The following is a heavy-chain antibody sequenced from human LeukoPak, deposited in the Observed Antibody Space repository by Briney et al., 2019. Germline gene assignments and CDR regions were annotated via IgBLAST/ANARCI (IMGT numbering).Heavy chain of an antibody. Sequence: GGSLRLSCVASGFTFSRYSMNWVRQAPGKGLEWVSSISSSSDYIYYADSVNGRFTIYRDNAKNSVYLQINSLRADDTAVYYCARDATQLLIASGPFYYFDSWGQGTLVTVSP. J-gene: IGHJ4*02. D-gene: IGHD2-15*01. CDR3: ARDATQLLIASGPFYYFDS. CDR1: GFTFSRYS. CDR2: ISSSSDYI. V-gene: IGHV3-21*01.